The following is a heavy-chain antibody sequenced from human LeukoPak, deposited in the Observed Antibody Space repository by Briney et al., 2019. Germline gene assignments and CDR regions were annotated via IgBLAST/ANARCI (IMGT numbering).Heavy chain of an antibody. J-gene: IGHJ5*02. D-gene: IGHD6-13*01. CDR3: ARDRPRLAAAGIVNWFDP. CDR2: IGVHNGDT. CDR1: GYTFTSYG. Sequence: GASVKVSCKASGYTFTSYGISWVRQAPGQGLEWMGWIGVHNGDTNYAQKVQDRDTMTTDTSTSTAYMELRSLRSEDTAVYYCARDRPRLAAAGIVNWFDPWGQGTLVTVSA. V-gene: IGHV1-18*01.